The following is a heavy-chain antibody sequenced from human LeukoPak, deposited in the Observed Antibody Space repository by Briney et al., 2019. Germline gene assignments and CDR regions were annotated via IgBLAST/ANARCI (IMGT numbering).Heavy chain of an antibody. V-gene: IGHV4-59*01. Sequence: SETLSLTCTVSGGSIRGYYWTWIRQPLGKGLEWIGFIYYSGNTNYNPSLKSRVTISVDTSKNQFSLKLTSVTAADRAVYYCAREKESIDYGDSRISWYFDLWGRGTLVTVSS. D-gene: IGHD4-17*01. CDR2: IYYSGNT. CDR3: AREKESIDYGDSRISWYFDL. J-gene: IGHJ2*01. CDR1: GGSIRGYY.